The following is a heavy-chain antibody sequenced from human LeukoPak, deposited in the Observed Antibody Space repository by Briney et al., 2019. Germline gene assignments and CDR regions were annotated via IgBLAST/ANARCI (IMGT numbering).Heavy chain of an antibody. V-gene: IGHV3-30*02. CDR2: IRYDGSHK. CDR1: GFSYSSYG. J-gene: IGHJ6*03. Sequence: GGSLRLSCAASGFSYSSYGMHWVRQAPGKGLECVAFIRYDGSHKKYADSLKGRFTISRDNSKNTLYLQMNSLRAEDTAVYYCAGSGITIFGVVIDYYMDVWGKGTTVTVSS. D-gene: IGHD3-3*01. CDR3: AGSGITIFGVVIDYYMDV.